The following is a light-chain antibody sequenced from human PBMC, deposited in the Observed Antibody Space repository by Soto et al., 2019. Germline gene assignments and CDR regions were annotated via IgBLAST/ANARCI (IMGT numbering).Light chain of an antibody. CDR3: SSYTSSSTYV. CDR2: DVS. V-gene: IGLV2-14*01. J-gene: IGLJ1*01. CDR1: SSDVGGYNY. Sequence: QSVLTQPPSASGSPGQPVTISCTGTSSDVGGYNYVSWYQQHPGKAPKLMIYDVSNRPSGVSNRFSGSKSGNTASLTISGLQAEDEADYYCSSYTSSSTYVFGTGTKVTVL.